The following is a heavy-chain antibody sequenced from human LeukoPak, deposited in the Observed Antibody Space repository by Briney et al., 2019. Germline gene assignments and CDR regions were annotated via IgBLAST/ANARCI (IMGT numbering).Heavy chain of an antibody. CDR2: IYYSGST. D-gene: IGHD3/OR15-3a*01. V-gene: IGHV4-39*01. Sequence: SETLSLTCAVYGGSFSSSSYYWGWIRQPPGKGLEWIGSIYYSGSTYYNPSLKSRVTISVDTSKDQFSLKLSSVTAADTAVYYCARRARGGLDPGSFDYWGQGTLVTVSS. CDR3: ARRARGGLDPGSFDY. CDR1: GGSFSSSSYY. J-gene: IGHJ4*02.